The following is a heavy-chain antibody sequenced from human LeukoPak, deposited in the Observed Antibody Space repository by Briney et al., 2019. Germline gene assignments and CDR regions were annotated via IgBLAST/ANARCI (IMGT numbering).Heavy chain of an antibody. V-gene: IGHV4-61*02. Sequence: KTSQTLSLTCTVSGGSISSGSYYWSWIRQPAGKGLEWIGRIYTSGSTNYNPSLKSRVTISVDTSKNQFSLKLSSVTAADTAVYYCARCKNYYGMDVWGQGTTVTVSS. CDR1: GGSISSGSYY. CDR2: IYTSGST. J-gene: IGHJ6*02. CDR3: ARCKNYYGMDV.